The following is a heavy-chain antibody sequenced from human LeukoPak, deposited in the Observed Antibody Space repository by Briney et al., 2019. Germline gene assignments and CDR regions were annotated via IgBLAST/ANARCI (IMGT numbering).Heavy chain of an antibody. CDR2: INPNSGGT. Sequence: ASVKVSCKASGYTFTGYYMHWVRQAPGQGLEWMGWINPNSGGTNYAQKFQGRVTMTRDTSISTAYMELSRLRSDDTAVYYCARAGYFDWSLNFDYWGQGTLVTVSS. CDR1: GYTFTGYY. J-gene: IGHJ4*02. D-gene: IGHD3-9*01. V-gene: IGHV1-2*02. CDR3: ARAGYFDWSLNFDY.